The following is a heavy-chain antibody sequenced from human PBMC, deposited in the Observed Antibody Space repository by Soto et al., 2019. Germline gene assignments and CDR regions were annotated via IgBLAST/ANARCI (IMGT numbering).Heavy chain of an antibody. J-gene: IGHJ6*02. CDR3: ARDRRGVFSHSSSWYPFSMTYYFYGMAV. CDR1: GGSVSSGSYY. CDR2: IYYSGST. V-gene: IGHV4-61*01. D-gene: IGHD6-13*01. Sequence: SETLSLTCTVSGGSVSSGSYYWSWIRQPPGKGLECIGYIYYSGSTNYNPSLQSRVTISVDTSKNQFSLKLSSVTAADTAVYYCARDRRGVFSHSSSWYPFSMTYYFYGMAVWGQGTTVTVS.